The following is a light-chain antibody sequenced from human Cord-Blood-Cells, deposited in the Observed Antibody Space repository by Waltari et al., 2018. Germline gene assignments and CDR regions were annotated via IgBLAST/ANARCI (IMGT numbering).Light chain of an antibody. CDR1: QSISSY. V-gene: IGKV1-39*01. J-gene: IGKJ2*01. CDR3: QQSYSTLYT. CDR2: AAS. Sequence: DIQMTQSPSSLSASVGDRVTITCRASQSISSYLNWYQQKPGKAPKLLIYAASSLQSGGPTKFSGSGSWTDFTLPISSLQPGDFATFFCQQSYSTLYTFGQGTKLEIK.